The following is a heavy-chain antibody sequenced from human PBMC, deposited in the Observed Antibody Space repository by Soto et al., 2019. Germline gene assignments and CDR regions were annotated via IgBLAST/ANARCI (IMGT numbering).Heavy chain of an antibody. CDR1: GFTFSSYA. J-gene: IGHJ5*02. CDR3: AKDRHCSGGSCYPGSDWFDP. D-gene: IGHD2-15*01. V-gene: IGHV3-23*01. CDR2: ISGSGGST. Sequence: GGSLRLSCAASGFTFSSYAMSWVRQAPGKGLEWVSAISGSGGSTYYADSVKGRFTISRDNSKNTLYLQMNSLRAEDTAVYYCAKDRHCSGGSCYPGSDWFDPWGQGTLVTVSS.